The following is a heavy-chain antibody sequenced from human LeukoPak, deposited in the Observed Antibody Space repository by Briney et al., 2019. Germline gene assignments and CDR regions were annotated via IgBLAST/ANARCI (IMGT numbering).Heavy chain of an antibody. CDR3: AKDMLSFDLRYSYFADS. V-gene: IGHV3-23*01. CDR2: VSGTGRSS. CDR1: GFTFSDYA. Sequence: PGGSLRLSCAASGFTFSDYAMSWVRQAPGKGLEWVSAVSGTGRSSFYADSVKGRFTVSRDNSKNTVYLLMNNLRLEDTAVYYCAKDMLSFDLRYSYFADSWSQGSLVSVSS. J-gene: IGHJ5*01. D-gene: IGHD3-9*01.